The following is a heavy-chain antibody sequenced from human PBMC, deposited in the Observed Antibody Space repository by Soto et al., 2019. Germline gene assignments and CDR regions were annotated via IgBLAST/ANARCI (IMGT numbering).Heavy chain of an antibody. Sequence: QVQLVESGGGVVRPGRSLRLSCAAGAFTFSSYGMQWVRQAPGKGLEWVAVISYDGSNKYYADPVKGRFSISRDNSKKTLYLQMNSLRAEDTAVYYCAKTPEQWELLHIFDYWGQGTLVTVSS. D-gene: IGHD1-26*01. CDR2: ISYDGSNK. V-gene: IGHV3-30*18. CDR3: AKTPEQWELLHIFDY. J-gene: IGHJ4*02. CDR1: AFTFSSYG.